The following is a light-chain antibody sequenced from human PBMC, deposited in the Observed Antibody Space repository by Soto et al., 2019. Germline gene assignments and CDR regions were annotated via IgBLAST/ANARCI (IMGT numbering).Light chain of an antibody. CDR2: AAS. CDR3: QQSYSTPQT. Sequence: DIQMTQSPSSLSASVGDRVTITCRASQSISSYLNWYQQKPGKAPKLLIYAASSLQSGVPSGFSGSGYGTDFTLTISSLQPEDFATYYCQQSYSTPQTFGQGTKVDIK. J-gene: IGKJ1*01. CDR1: QSISSY. V-gene: IGKV1-39*01.